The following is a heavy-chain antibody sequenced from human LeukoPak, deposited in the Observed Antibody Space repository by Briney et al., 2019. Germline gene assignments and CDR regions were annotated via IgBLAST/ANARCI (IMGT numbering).Heavy chain of an antibody. CDR2: IIPIFGTT. V-gene: IGHV1-69*13. Sequence: SVKVSCKASGGTFSSYAISWVRQAPGQGLEWMGGIIPIFGTTNYAQKFQGRVTITADESTSTAYMELSRLRSEDTAVYYCARESVPAAIMDYYYYMDVWGKGTTVTVSS. CDR3: ARESVPAAIMDYYYYMDV. D-gene: IGHD2-2*02. J-gene: IGHJ6*03. CDR1: GGTFSSYA.